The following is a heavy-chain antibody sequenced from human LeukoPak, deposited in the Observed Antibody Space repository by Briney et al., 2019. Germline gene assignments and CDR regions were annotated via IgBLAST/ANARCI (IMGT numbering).Heavy chain of an antibody. CDR1: GFTFSSYD. J-gene: IGHJ5*02. CDR2: ISGSGGST. CDR3: AKERLLWFGELLSPFAT. Sequence: GGSLRLSCAASGFTFSSYDMSWVRQAPGKGLEWVSAISGSGGSTYYADSVKGRFTISRDNSKNTLYLQMNSLRAEDTAVYYCAKERLLWFGELLSPFATWGQGTLVTVSS. V-gene: IGHV3-23*01. D-gene: IGHD3-10*01.